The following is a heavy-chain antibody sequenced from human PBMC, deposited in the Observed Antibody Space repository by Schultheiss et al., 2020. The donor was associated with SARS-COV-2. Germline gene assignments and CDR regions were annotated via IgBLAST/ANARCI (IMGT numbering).Heavy chain of an antibody. Sequence: SVKVSCKASGGTFSSYTISWVRQAPGQGLEWMGRIIPILGIANYAQKFQGRVTITADESTSTAYMELRSLRSDDTAVYYCARLEIQGRGYSGYDMPAVDYWGQGTLVTVSS. J-gene: IGHJ4*02. V-gene: IGHV1-69*02. D-gene: IGHD5-12*01. CDR3: ARLEIQGRGYSGYDMPAVDY. CDR2: IIPILGIA. CDR1: GGTFSSYT.